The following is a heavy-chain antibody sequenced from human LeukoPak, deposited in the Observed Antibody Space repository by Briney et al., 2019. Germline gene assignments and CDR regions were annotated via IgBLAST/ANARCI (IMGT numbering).Heavy chain of an antibody. CDR1: GGSISNYY. D-gene: IGHD3-22*01. Sequence: TSSETLFLTCSVSGGSISNYYWSWIRQPPGKGLEWIGSMYYSGSTNYNPSLKSRATISEDTSKKQFSLKLSSATAADTAVYYCARAGYDTSGFWYFDLWGRGTLVTVSS. CDR3: ARAGYDTSGFWYFDL. J-gene: IGHJ2*01. CDR2: MYYSGST. V-gene: IGHV4-59*01.